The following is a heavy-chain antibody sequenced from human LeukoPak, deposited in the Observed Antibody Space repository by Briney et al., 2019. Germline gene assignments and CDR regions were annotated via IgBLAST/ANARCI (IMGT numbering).Heavy chain of an antibody. CDR2: ISAYNGNT. CDR3: ARSPTYNWNVHFDY. V-gene: IGHV1-18*01. J-gene: IGHJ4*02. D-gene: IGHD1-1*01. Sequence: ASVKVSRKASGYTFTSYGISWVRPAPGQGLAWMGWISAYNGNTNYAQKLQGRVTMTTDTSTSTAYMELRSLRSDDTAVYYCARSPTYNWNVHFDYWGQGTLVTVSS. CDR1: GYTFTSYG.